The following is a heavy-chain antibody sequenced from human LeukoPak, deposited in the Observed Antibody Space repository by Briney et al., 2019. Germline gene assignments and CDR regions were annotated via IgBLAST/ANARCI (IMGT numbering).Heavy chain of an antibody. J-gene: IGHJ5*02. D-gene: IGHD2-15*01. CDR2: ISSSGSTI. Sequence: PGGSLRLSCAASGFTFSDYYMSWIRQAPGKGLEWVSYISSSGSTIYYADSVKGRFTISRDNAKNSLYLQMNSLRAEDTAVYYRAREAVVDDPLGWFDPWGQGTLVTVSS. CDR3: AREAVVDDPLGWFDP. CDR1: GFTFSDYY. V-gene: IGHV3-11*04.